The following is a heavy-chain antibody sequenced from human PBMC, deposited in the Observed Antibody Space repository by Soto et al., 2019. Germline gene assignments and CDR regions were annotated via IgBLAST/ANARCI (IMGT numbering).Heavy chain of an antibody. CDR2: IDPSDSYT. CDR3: AKDNRVDTAMEYYYYYGMDV. J-gene: IGHJ6*02. Sequence: GESLKISCKGSGYSFTSYWISWVRQMPGKGLEWMGRIDPSDSYTNYSPSFQGHVTISADKSISTAYLQWSSLKASDTAVYYCAKDNRVDTAMEYYYYYGMDVWGQGTTVTVSS. CDR1: GYSFTSYW. V-gene: IGHV5-10-1*01. D-gene: IGHD5-18*01.